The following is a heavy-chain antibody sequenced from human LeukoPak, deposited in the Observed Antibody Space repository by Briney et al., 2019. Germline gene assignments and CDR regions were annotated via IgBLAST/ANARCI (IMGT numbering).Heavy chain of an antibody. Sequence: SETLSLTCTVSGGSISSYYWSWIRQPPGKGLEWIGYIYYSGSTNYNPSLKSRVTISVDTSKNQFSLKLSSVTAADTAVYYCARGEFSNLFDYWGQGTLVTVSS. J-gene: IGHJ4*02. CDR2: IYYSGST. CDR3: ARGEFSNLFDY. D-gene: IGHD4-11*01. CDR1: GGSISSYY. V-gene: IGHV4-59*08.